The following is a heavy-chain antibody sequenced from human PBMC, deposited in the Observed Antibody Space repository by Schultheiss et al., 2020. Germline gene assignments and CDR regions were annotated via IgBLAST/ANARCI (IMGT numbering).Heavy chain of an antibody. J-gene: IGHJ4*02. CDR1: GGSISSSNW. CDR2: IYHSGST. Sequence: SETLSLTCAVSGGSISSSNWWSWVRQPPGKGLEWIGEIYHSGSTYYNPSLKSRVTISVDTSKNQFSLKLSSVTAADTAVYYCARVKSENDYGDYAAVDYWGQGTLVTVSS. D-gene: IGHD4-17*01. CDR3: ARVKSENDYGDYAAVDY. V-gene: IGHV4-4*02.